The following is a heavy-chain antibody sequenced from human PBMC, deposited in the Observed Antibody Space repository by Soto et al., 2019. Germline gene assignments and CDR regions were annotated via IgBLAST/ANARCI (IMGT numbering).Heavy chain of an antibody. Sequence: QVQLVQSGADVKKPGSSVKVSCKASGGTFSSYAITWVRQAPGQGLEWMGGIIPIFGTANYAQKFQARVTITADESTSTAYMELSSLRSEDTAVYYCARDRGPSSGYYPYWFDPWGQGTLVTVSS. CDR3: ARDRGPSSGYYPYWFDP. V-gene: IGHV1-69*12. CDR1: GGTFSSYA. D-gene: IGHD3-22*01. J-gene: IGHJ5*02. CDR2: IIPIFGTA.